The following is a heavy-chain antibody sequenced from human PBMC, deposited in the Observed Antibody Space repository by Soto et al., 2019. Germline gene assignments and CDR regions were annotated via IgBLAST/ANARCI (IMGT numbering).Heavy chain of an antibody. J-gene: IGHJ6*02. CDR1: GGSISSSSYY. CDR2: VYYGGST. D-gene: IGHD3-22*01. CDR3: AGGDYYHSSGYYFYYYTMDV. V-gene: IGHV4-39*01. Sequence: SETLSLTCTVSGGSISSSSYYWGWIRQPPGKGLEWIGNVYYGGSTYYNPSLKSRVTISVETSKSQLSLKLSSVTAADTAVYYCAGGDYYHSSGYYFYYYTMDVWGQGTTVTVSS.